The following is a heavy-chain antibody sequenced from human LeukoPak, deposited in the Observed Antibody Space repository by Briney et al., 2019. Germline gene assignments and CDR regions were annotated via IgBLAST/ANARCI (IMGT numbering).Heavy chain of an antibody. CDR1: GFTFSDHY. Sequence: PGGSLLFSCAASGFTFSDHYMDWVRQAPGKGLEWVGRTRNKAHSYTTEYAASVKSRFSISRDGSKNSMYLQMNSLETEDTAVYYCAFSGSPGEGYFDYWGQGTLVTVSS. J-gene: IGHJ4*02. D-gene: IGHD1-26*01. CDR3: AFSGSPGEGYFDY. CDR2: TRNKAHSYTT. V-gene: IGHV3-72*01.